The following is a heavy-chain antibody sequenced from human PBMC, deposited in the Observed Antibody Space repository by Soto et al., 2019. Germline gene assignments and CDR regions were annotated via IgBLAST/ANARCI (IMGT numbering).Heavy chain of an antibody. CDR1: GNTFTYRY. D-gene: IGHD3-16*01. J-gene: IGHJ4*02. CDR3: ASGGAGSGPFTSELPDH. V-gene: IGHV1-45*02. Sequence: MQLEQSGAEVKKTGSTVTVSCKALGNTFTYRYLHWVRQAPGQALEWMGWITPFNGDVHYAHKFQERVTITRDRSINTAYMRMSSLRSEDTAMYYCASGGAGSGPFTSELPDHWGQGTLVTVSS. CDR2: ITPFNGDV.